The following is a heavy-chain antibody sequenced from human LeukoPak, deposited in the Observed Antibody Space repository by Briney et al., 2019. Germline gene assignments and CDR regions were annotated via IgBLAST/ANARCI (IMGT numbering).Heavy chain of an antibody. CDR3: ARGLRRGVVIIGFDY. J-gene: IGHJ4*02. D-gene: IGHD3-3*01. Sequence: SKTLSLTCTVSGGSISSHYWSWIRQPPGKGLEWIGYIYYSGSTNYNPPLKSRVTISVDTSKNQFSLKLSSVTAADTAVYYCARGLRRGVVIIGFDYWGQGTLVTVSS. CDR2: IYYSGST. CDR1: GGSISSHY. V-gene: IGHV4-59*11.